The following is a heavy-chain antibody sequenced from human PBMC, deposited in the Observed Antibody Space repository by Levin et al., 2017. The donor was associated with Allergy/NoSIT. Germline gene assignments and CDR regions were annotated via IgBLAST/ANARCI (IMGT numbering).Heavy chain of an antibody. CDR1: GYSFTSYW. V-gene: IGHV5-51*01. CDR3: ARQGPNYYGSGSYTDY. CDR2: IYPGDSDT. Sequence: GESLKISCKGSGYSFTSYWIGWVRQMPGKGLEWMGIIYPGDSDTRYSPSFQGQVTISADKSISTAYLQWSSLKASDTAMYYCARQGPNYYGSGSYTDYWGQGTLVTVSS. D-gene: IGHD3-10*01. J-gene: IGHJ4*02.